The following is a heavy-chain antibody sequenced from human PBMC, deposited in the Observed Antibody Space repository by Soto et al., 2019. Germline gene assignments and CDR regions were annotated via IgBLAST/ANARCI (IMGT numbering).Heavy chain of an antibody. CDR2: IYYSGST. CDR1: GGSISSSSYY. V-gene: IGHV4-39*01. D-gene: IGHD1-26*01. J-gene: IGHJ4*02. CDR3: ARLSDGYRGDYFDY. Sequence: PSETLSLTCTVSGGSISSSSYYWGWIRQPPGKGLEWIGSIYYSGSTYYNPSLKSRVTISVDTSKNQFSLKLSSVTAADTAVYYCARLSDGYRGDYFDYWGQGTLVTVSS.